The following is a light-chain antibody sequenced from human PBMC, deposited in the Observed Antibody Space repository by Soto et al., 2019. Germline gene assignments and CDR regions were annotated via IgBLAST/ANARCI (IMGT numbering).Light chain of an antibody. J-gene: IGKJ1*01. Sequence: AIQMTQSPSSLSASVGDTVTIACRASQDIRNDLGWYQQKPGKAPKLLIYAASNLQTGVPSGFSGSGSGTGFTLVIDRLQPDDFATYYCAQDYIFPRTFGQGTKVEIK. CDR3: AQDYIFPRT. CDR2: AAS. V-gene: IGKV1-6*01. CDR1: QDIRND.